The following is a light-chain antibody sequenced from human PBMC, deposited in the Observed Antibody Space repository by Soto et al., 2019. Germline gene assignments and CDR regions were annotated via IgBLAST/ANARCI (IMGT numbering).Light chain of an antibody. CDR3: SSYTSSSTLPYV. V-gene: IGLV2-14*01. Sequence: SALTQPASVSESPGQSITISCTGTSSDVGGYNYVSWYQQHPGKAPKLMIYDVSNRPSGVSNRFSGSKSGNTASLTISGLQAEDEADYYCSSYTSSSTLPYVFGTGTRSPS. CDR1: SSDVGGYNY. CDR2: DVS. J-gene: IGLJ1*01.